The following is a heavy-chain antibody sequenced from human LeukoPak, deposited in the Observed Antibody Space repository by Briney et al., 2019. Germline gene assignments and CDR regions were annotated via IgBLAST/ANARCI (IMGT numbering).Heavy chain of an antibody. Sequence: GSLGLSCAASGFTFSSYWMSWVRPAPGKGLEWLANIKQDGSEKYYVDSVKGRFTISRDNSENTLFLHMDSLRAADTAVYFCARDGGLSSSSEYYYYYYMDVWGKGTTVTVSS. V-gene: IGHV3-7*03. CDR2: IKQDGSEK. CDR3: ARDGGLSSSSEYYYYYYMDV. D-gene: IGHD6-6*01. CDR1: GFTFSSYW. J-gene: IGHJ6*03.